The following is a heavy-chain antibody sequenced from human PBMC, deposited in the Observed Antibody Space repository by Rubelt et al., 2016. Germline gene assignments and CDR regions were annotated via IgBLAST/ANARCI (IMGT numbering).Heavy chain of an antibody. CDR3: ARAIRRNCGGDY. CDR1: GFTFSSHV. Sequence: EVRLVESGGGVVQPGRSLRLSCAASGFTFSSHVMHWVRQAPGKGLEWVANIKEDGSEQYYVGSVRGRFTISRDNANKALFLQMNSLRAEDTAIYYCARAIRRNCGGDYYGQGTLVTVSS. J-gene: IGHJ4*02. D-gene: IGHD2-21*01. CDR2: IKEDGSEQ. V-gene: IGHV3-7*01.